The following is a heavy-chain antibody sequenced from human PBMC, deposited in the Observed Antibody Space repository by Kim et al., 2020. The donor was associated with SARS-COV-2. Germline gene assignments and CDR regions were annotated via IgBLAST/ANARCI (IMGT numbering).Heavy chain of an antibody. CDR2: ISSSSSTI. CDR1: GFTFSSYS. V-gene: IGHV3-48*02. CDR3: ASPILTGKGSARPHDAFDI. D-gene: IGHD3-9*01. Sequence: GGSLRLSCAASGFTFSSYSMNWVRQAPGKGLEWVSYISSSSSTIYYADSVKGRFTISRDNAKNSLYLQMNSLRDEDTAVYYCASPILTGKGSARPHDAFDIWGQGTMVTVSS. J-gene: IGHJ3*02.